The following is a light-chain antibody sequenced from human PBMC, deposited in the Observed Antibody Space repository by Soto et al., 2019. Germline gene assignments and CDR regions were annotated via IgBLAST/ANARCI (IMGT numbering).Light chain of an antibody. Sequence: IHRTQSPSSLSASVGDRVTITCRASQTISSWLAWYQQKPGKAPKLLIYKASTLKSGVPSRFSGSGSGTEFTLTISSLQPDDFATYYCQHYNSYSEAFGQGTKVDI. CDR3: QHYNSYSEA. J-gene: IGKJ1*01. CDR2: KAS. CDR1: QTISSW. V-gene: IGKV1-5*03.